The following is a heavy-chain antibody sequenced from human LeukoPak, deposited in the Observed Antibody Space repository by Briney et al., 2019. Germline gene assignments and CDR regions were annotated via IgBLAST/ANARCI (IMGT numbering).Heavy chain of an antibody. Sequence: SETLSLTCTVSGGSISSYYWSWIRQPPGKGLEWIGYIYYSGSTNYNPSLKSRVTISVDTSKNQFSLKLSSVTAADTAVYYCARNSHRHMTTFTFDYWGQGTLVTVSS. CDR1: GGSISSYY. J-gene: IGHJ4*02. D-gene: IGHD3-16*01. CDR2: IYYSGST. CDR3: ARNSHRHMTTFTFDY. V-gene: IGHV4-59*08.